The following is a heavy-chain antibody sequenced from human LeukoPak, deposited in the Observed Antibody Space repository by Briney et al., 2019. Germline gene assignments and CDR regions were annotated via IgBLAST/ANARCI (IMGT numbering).Heavy chain of an antibody. CDR1: GGSISSSSYY. CDR3: AGRRVYYFDY. V-gene: IGHV4-39*01. CDR2: IYYSGST. D-gene: IGHD2-8*01. J-gene: IGHJ4*02. Sequence: SETLSLTCIVSGGSISSSSYYWGWIRQPPGKGLEWIGSIYYSGSTYYNPSLKSRVTISVDTSKNQFSLKLSSVTAADTAVYYCAGRRVYYFDYWGQGTLVTVSS.